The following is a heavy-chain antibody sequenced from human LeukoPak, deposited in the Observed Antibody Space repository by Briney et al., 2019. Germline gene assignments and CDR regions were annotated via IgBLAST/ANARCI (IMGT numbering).Heavy chain of an antibody. CDR2: IYHSGST. J-gene: IGHJ4*02. V-gene: IGHV4-38-2*02. D-gene: IGHD6-13*01. CDR1: GYSISSGYY. CDR3: ARHHSSSWYAPFDY. Sequence: SETLSLTCTVYGYSISSGYYWGWIRQPPGKGLEWIGSIYHSGSTYYNPSLKSRVTISVDTSKNQFSLKLSSVTAADTAVYYCARHHSSSWYAPFDYWGQGTLVTVSS.